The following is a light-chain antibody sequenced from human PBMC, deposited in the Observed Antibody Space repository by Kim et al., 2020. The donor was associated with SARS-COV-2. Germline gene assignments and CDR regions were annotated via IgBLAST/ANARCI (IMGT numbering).Light chain of an antibody. J-gene: IGKJ5*01. V-gene: IGKV1-5*03. CDR2: KAS. CDR3: QQYDTYVT. CDR1: QSISTW. Sequence: DIQMTQSPSTLSAFVGDRVTITCRASQSISTWLAWYQQKPGKAPKLLIYKASSLESGVPSRFSGSGSGTEFTLNISSLQPDDFATYYCQQYDTYVTFGQGTRLEIK.